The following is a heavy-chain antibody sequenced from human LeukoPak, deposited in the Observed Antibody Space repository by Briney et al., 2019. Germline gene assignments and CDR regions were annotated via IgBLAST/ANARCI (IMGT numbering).Heavy chain of an antibody. Sequence: GGSLRLSRAASGFTFSSYSMNWVRQAPGKGLEWVSSISSSSSYIYYADSVKGRFTISRDNAKNSLYLQMNSLRAEDTAVYYCARDPDYYDSSGSTKYNWFDPWGQGTLVTVSS. CDR2: ISSSSSYI. D-gene: IGHD3-22*01. CDR1: GFTFSSYS. CDR3: ARDPDYYDSSGSTKYNWFDP. V-gene: IGHV3-21*01. J-gene: IGHJ5*02.